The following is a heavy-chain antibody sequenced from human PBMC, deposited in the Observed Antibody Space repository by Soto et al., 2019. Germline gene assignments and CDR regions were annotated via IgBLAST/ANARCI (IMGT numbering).Heavy chain of an antibody. V-gene: IGHV4-59*08. CDR3: ARHPGYYDILTGCSTYYFDY. CDR1: GCSISGYY. CDR2: IYYRGNT. Sequence: SETLSLTCTVSGCSISGYYWSWIRQPPGKGLEWIGYIYYRGNTNYNPSLKSRVTISLDTSKNQFSLKLSSVTAADTAVYYCARHPGYYDILTGCSTYYFDYWGQGILVTVSS. D-gene: IGHD3-9*01. J-gene: IGHJ4*02.